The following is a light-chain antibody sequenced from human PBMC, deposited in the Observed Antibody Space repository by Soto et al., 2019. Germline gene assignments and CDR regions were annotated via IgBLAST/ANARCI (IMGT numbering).Light chain of an antibody. J-gene: IGKJ5*01. CDR2: AAS. V-gene: IGKV1-39*01. CDR3: QQDYSTLAT. CDR1: ESISRH. Sequence: DIQMSQSPSSLSASVGDRVTIXXRAAESISRHLNWYQQKPGRAPDLXIYAASTLQDGVPSRFTGSGSGTEFTLTITGLQLEDFATYYCQQDYSTLATFGQGTRLEIK.